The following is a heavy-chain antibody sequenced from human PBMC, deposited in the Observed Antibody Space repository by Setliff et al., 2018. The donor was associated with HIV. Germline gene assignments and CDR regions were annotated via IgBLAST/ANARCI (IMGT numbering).Heavy chain of an antibody. CDR1: GFTFSSSA. D-gene: IGHD5-12*01. J-gene: IGHJ4*02. Sequence: GGSLRLSCAASGFTFSSSAMHWVRQASGKGLEWVGRIRSETNTYATAYAASVKGRFTISRDDSKNTAYLQMNSLKTEDTAVYYCSCSGYDSYFDYWGQGTPVTVSS. CDR3: SCSGYDSYFDY. V-gene: IGHV3-73*01. CDR2: IRSETNTYAT.